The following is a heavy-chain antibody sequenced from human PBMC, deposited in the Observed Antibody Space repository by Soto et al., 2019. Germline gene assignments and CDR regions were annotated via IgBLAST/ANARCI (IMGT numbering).Heavy chain of an antibody. CDR1: DDSIRSYY. Sequence: PWETRSLTCTVSDDSIRSYYWSWIRQSPGKELDWIGHIYYTATTNYIPSLKRRVTMSIDTSQNQFSLRLSSITAADTAIYYCARTTVKPTARYFDFWGPGTMVSVSA. D-gene: IGHD4-17*01. J-gene: IGHJ4*02. CDR3: ARTTVKPTARYFDF. V-gene: IGHV4-59*01. CDR2: IYYTATT.